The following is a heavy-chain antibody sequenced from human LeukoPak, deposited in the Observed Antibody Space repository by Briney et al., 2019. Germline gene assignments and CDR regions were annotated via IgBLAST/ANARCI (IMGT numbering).Heavy chain of an antibody. CDR3: TGEGMPWYSSGWYWFAP. CDR2: VSAYNGNT. J-gene: IGHJ5*02. Sequence: ASVKVSCKASGYTFTSYGISWVRQAPGQGLEWMGWVSAYNGNTNYAQKLQGRVTMATDTSTSTAYMELRSLRSDDTAVYYCTGEGMPWYSSGWYWFAPWGQGPLVTVSS. V-gene: IGHV1-18*01. CDR1: GYTFTSYG. D-gene: IGHD6-19*01.